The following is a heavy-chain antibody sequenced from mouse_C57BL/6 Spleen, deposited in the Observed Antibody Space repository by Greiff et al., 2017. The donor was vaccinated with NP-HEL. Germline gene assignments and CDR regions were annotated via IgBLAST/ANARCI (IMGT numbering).Heavy chain of an antibody. V-gene: IGHV1-55*01. D-gene: IGHD1-1*01. CDR2: IYPGSGST. J-gene: IGHJ2*01. Sequence: QVQLQQPGAELVKPGASVKMSCKASGYTFTSYWITWVKQRPGQGLEWIGDIYPGSGSTNYNEKFKSKATLTVDTSSSTAYMQLSSLTSEDSAVYYCARGVATVVDPYCDYWGQGTTLTVSS. CDR3: ARGVATVVDPYCDY. CDR1: GYTFTSYW.